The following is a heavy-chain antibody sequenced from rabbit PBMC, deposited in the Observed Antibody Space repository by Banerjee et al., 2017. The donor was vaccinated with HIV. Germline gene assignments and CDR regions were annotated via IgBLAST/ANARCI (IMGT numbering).Heavy chain of an antibody. CDR2: IYAGSSGYI. CDR1: GFDLSSYYY. V-gene: IGHV1S40*01. Sequence: QSLEESGGDLVKPGASLTLTCTASGFDLSSYYYMCWVRQAPGKGLEWIACIYAGSSGYIYYASWAKGRFTISKTSSTTVTLQMTSLTAADTATYFCARMGSGTTYYNLWGPGTLVTVS. D-gene: IGHD3-1*01. CDR3: ARMGSGTTYYNL. J-gene: IGHJ4*01.